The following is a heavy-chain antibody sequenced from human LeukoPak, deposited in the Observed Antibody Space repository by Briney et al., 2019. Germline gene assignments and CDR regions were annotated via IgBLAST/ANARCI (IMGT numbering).Heavy chain of an antibody. CDR3: ARDEYYYDSSGYYNWFDP. CDR1: GFTFTSSA. V-gene: IGHV1-58*01. D-gene: IGHD3-22*01. J-gene: IGHJ5*02. Sequence: ASVKVSCKASGFTFTSSAVQWVRQARGQRLEWIGWIVVGSGNTNYAQKFQERVTITRDMSTSTAYMELSSLRSEDTAVYYCARDEYYYDSSGYYNWFDPWGQGTLVTVSS. CDR2: IVVGSGNT.